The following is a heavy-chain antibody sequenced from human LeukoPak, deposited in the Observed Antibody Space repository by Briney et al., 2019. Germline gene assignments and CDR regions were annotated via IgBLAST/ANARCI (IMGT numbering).Heavy chain of an antibody. CDR1: VYTFTGYY. J-gene: IGHJ4*02. V-gene: IGHV1-2*02. CDR2: INPNSGGT. CDR3: ARDCITMVRGVTSSY. D-gene: IGHD3-10*01. Sequence: ASVKLSCKASVYTFTGYYMHWVRQAPGHGLEWRGWINPNSGGTNYAQNFEGRVNISRDTSISTAYMELSRLRSDDTAVYYCARDCITMVRGVTSSYWGQGTLVTVSS.